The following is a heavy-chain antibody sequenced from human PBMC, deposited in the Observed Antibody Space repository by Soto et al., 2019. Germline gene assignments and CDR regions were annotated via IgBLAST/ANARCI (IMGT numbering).Heavy chain of an antibody. Sequence: QVQLVESGGGVVQPGRSLRLSCAASGFTFSSYGMHWVRQAPGKGLEWVAVIWYDGSNKYYADSVKGRFTISRDNSKNTLYLQMNSLRAEDRAVYYCARESGSGSYHAFDIWGQGTMVTVSS. V-gene: IGHV3-33*01. J-gene: IGHJ3*02. CDR1: GFTFSSYG. D-gene: IGHD3-10*01. CDR3: ARESGSGSYHAFDI. CDR2: IWYDGSNK.